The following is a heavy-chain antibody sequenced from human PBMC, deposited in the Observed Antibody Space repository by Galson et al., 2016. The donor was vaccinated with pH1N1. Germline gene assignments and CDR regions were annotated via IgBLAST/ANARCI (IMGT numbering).Heavy chain of an antibody. Sequence: SLRLSCAASGLSVRNNYMNWVRQAPGKGLEWVSVIDSGGNSFYADSVKGRFTMSRDNSKNTVYLQMNSLTRVDTAVYFCARPRIASPGALHHWGQGTRVTVSS. CDR1: GLSVRNNY. J-gene: IGHJ1*01. D-gene: IGHD1-26*01. V-gene: IGHV3-66*02. CDR3: ARPRIASPGALHH. CDR2: IDSGGNS.